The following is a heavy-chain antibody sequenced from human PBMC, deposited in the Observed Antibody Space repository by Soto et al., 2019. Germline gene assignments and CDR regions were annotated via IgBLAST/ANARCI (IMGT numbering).Heavy chain of an antibody. J-gene: IGHJ4*02. D-gene: IGHD6-6*01. Sequence: SETLSLTCTVSGGSVSSGSYYWSWIRQPPGKGLEWIGYIYYSGSTNYNPSLKSRVTISVDTSKNQFSLKLSSVTAADTAVYYCARDTTLEYSSSPHFDYWGQGTLVTVSS. CDR1: GGSVSSGSYY. CDR3: ARDTTLEYSSSPHFDY. V-gene: IGHV4-61*01. CDR2: IYYSGST.